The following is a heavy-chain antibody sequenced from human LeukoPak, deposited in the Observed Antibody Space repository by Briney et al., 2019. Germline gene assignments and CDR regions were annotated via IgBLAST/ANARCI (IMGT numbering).Heavy chain of an antibody. V-gene: IGHV4-34*01. CDR2: INHSGST. D-gene: IGHD3-16*02. CDR3: ARGPAYYDYVWGSYRYTGYFDY. J-gene: IGHJ4*02. CDR1: GGSFSGYY. Sequence: SETLSLTCAVYGGSFSGYYWSWIRRPPGKGLEWIGEINHSGSTNYNPSLKSRVTISVDTSKNQFSLKLSSVTAADTAVYYCARGPAYYDYVWGSYRYTGYFDYWGQGTLVTVSS.